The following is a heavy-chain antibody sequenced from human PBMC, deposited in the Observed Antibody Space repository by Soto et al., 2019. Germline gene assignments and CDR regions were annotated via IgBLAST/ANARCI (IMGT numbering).Heavy chain of an antibody. CDR2: IIPIFGTA. D-gene: IGHD2-2*01. Sequence: QVQLVQSGAEVKKPGSSVKVSCKASGGTFNSYAISWVRQAPGQGLEWMGGIIPIFGTANYAQKFQGRVTITADKTTSTADMEVSSLRSEDTAVYYCAGVREEYQLLLGNWFDPWGQGTLVTVSS. CDR3: AGVREEYQLLLGNWFDP. CDR1: GGTFNSYA. J-gene: IGHJ5*02. V-gene: IGHV1-69*06.